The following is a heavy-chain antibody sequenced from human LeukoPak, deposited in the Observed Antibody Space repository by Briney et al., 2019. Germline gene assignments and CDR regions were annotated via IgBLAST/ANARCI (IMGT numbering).Heavy chain of an antibody. CDR1: GFTFSSYG. Sequence: GGSLRLSCAASGFTFSSYGMHWVRQAPGKGLEWVAFIRYDGSNKYYADSVKGRFTISRDNAKNSLYLQMNSLRAEDTAVYYCARDRFASQTNWFDPWGQGTLVTVSS. D-gene: IGHD3-3*01. CDR2: IRYDGSNK. V-gene: IGHV3-30*02. J-gene: IGHJ5*02. CDR3: ARDRFASQTNWFDP.